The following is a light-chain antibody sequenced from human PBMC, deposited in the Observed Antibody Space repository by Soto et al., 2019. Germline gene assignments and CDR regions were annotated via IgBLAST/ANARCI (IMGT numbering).Light chain of an antibody. CDR2: KAS. J-gene: IGKJ2*01. Sequence: DIQMTQFPPTLSASIGDRVNITCRASQTISSSLAWYQQKPGKAPKLLIYKASTLETGVPSRFSGSGSGTEFTLTISSLQPDDFATYYCQQYDSYSPYTFGQGTRLEIK. CDR3: QQYDSYSPYT. V-gene: IGKV1-5*03. CDR1: QTISSS.